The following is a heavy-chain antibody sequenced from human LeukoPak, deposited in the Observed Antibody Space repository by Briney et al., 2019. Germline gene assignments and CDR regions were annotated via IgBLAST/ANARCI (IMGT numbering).Heavy chain of an antibody. D-gene: IGHD3-22*01. CDR2: IYYSGST. V-gene: IGHV4-39*01. Sequence: SETLSLTCTVSGGSIGSSSYYWGWIRQPPGKGLEWIGSIYYSGSTYYNPSLKSRVTISVDTSKNQFSLKLSSVTAADTAVYYCASISSGLTDYYDSSGSVDYWGQGTLVTVSS. CDR3: ASISSGLTDYYDSSGSVDY. J-gene: IGHJ4*02. CDR1: GGSIGSSSYY.